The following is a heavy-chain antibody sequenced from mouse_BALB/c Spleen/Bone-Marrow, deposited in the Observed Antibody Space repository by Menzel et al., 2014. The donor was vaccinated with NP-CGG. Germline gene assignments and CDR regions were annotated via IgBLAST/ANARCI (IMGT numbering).Heavy chain of an antibody. CDR2: IDPAKDNT. Sequence: DVHLVESGAELVKPGASVKLSCTSSGFNIRDTYIHWVKQRPEQGLAWIGKIDPAKDNTEYDPKFQGKATITADTPSNTAYLQLSSLTSEDTAVYYCARGVRQLGLPFWGQGTLVTVST. J-gene: IGHJ3*01. D-gene: IGHD3-2*01. CDR3: ARGVRQLGLPF. CDR1: GFNIRDTY. V-gene: IGHV14-3*02.